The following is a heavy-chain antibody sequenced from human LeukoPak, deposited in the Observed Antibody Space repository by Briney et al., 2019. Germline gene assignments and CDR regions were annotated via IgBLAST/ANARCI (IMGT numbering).Heavy chain of an antibody. J-gene: IGHJ4*02. V-gene: IGHV5-51*01. CDR3: ARLKYGCCSSTSCYGDYFDY. D-gene: IGHD2-2*01. Sequence: GESLKISCKGSGYSFTSYWIGWVRQMPGKGLEWMGIIYPGDSDTRYSPSFQGQVTISADKSISTAYLQWSSLKASDTAMYYCARLKYGCCSSTSCYGDYFDYWGQGTLVTVSS. CDR2: IYPGDSDT. CDR1: GYSFTSYW.